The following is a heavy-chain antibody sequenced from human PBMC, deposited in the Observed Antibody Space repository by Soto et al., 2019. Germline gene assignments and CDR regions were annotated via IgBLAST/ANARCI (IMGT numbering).Heavy chain of an antibody. CDR2: IYYSGST. V-gene: IGHV4-59*01. D-gene: IGHD3-9*01. Sequence: SETLSLTCTASDGSISSYYWSWIRQPPGKGLEWIGYIYYSGSTNYNPPLKSRVTISVDTSKNQFSLKLSSVTAADTAVYYCARDRVGYDILTGYYYYGMDVWGQGTTVTVSS. CDR1: DGSISSYY. J-gene: IGHJ6*02. CDR3: ARDRVGYDILTGYYYYGMDV.